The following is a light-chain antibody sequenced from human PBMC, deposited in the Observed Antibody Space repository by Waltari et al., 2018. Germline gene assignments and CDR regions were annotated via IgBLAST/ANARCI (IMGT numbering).Light chain of an antibody. J-gene: IGLJ3*02. CDR3: AAWDDSLSAWV. CDR2: RNN. V-gene: IGLV1-47*01. CDR1: SSNLGSTS. Sequence: QSVLTQPPSASGTPGQRVTISCSGSSSNLGSTSVYWYQQLPGTAPKRLSYRNNQRPSGVADRFSGSKSGTSASLAISGLRSEDEADYYCAAWDDSLSAWVFGGGTKLTVL.